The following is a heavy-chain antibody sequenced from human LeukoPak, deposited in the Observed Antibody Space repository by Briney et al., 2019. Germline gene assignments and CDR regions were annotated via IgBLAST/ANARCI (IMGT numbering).Heavy chain of an antibody. D-gene: IGHD1-26*01. V-gene: IGHV4-61*02. CDR3: ARDSPTSYFDY. J-gene: IGHJ4*02. CDR1: GGSISSGSYY. Sequence: SQTLSLTCTVSGGSISSGSYYWSWIRQPAGKGLEWIGRIYTSGSTNYNPSLKSRVTISVDTSKNQFSLKLSSVIAADTAVYYCARDSPTSYFDYWGQGTLVTVSS. CDR2: IYTSGST.